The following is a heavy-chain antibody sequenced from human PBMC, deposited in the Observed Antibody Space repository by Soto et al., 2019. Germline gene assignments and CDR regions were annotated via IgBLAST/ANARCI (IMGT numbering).Heavy chain of an antibody. CDR3: AKDVFSVERVTMYYLDY. J-gene: IGHJ4*02. CDR1: GFTFSSYG. V-gene: IGHV3-30*02. Sequence: GGSLRLSCAASGFTFSSYGMHWVRQAPGKGQEWVAVIRYDGSNRYYADSVKGRFTISRDNSKNTLYLQMNSLRAEDTAVYYCAKDVFSVERVTMYYLDYWGQGALVTVSS. D-gene: IGHD3-9*01. CDR2: IRYDGSNR.